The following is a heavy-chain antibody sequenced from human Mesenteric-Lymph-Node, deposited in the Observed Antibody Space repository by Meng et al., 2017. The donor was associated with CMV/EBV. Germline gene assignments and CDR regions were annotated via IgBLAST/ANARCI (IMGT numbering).Heavy chain of an antibody. CDR1: GSISSSSYD. D-gene: IGHD6-6*01. Sequence: GSISSSSYDWGWVRQPPGEGLEWIGSLYYSGSTYYEPSLKSRLTLSVDTSKNQFSLELSSVTAADTAVYYCAKQEYSGARQRYFDMWGRGTLVTVSS. J-gene: IGHJ2*01. CDR2: LYYSGST. CDR3: AKQEYSGARQRYFDM. V-gene: IGHV4-39*01.